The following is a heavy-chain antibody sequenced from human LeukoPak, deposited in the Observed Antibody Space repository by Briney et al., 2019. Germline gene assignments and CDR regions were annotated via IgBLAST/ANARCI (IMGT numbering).Heavy chain of an antibody. D-gene: IGHD1-26*01. CDR1: TXXXXS. CDR2: ISSSSSYI. J-gene: IGHJ6*03. V-gene: IGHV3-21*01. Sequence: TXXXXSMNWVRQAPGKGLEWVSSISSSSSYIYYADSVKGRFTISRDNAKNSLYLQVNSLRAEDTAVYYCARDPYSGNYGNYYYYYMDVWGKGTTVTISS. CDR3: ARDPYSGNYGNYYYYYMDV.